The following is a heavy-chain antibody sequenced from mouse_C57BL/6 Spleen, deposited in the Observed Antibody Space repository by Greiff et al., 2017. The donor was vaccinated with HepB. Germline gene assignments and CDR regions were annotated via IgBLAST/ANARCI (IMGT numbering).Heavy chain of an antibody. D-gene: IGHD1-1*01. Sequence: DVKLVESGGGLVKPGGSLKLSCAASGFTFSDYGMHWVRQAPEKGLEWVAYISSGSSTIYYADTVKGRFTISRDNAKNPLFLQMTSLRSEDTAMYYCARLRRGFDYWGQGTTLTVSS. CDR2: ISSGSSTI. CDR3: ARLRRGFDY. J-gene: IGHJ2*01. V-gene: IGHV5-17*01. CDR1: GFTFSDYG.